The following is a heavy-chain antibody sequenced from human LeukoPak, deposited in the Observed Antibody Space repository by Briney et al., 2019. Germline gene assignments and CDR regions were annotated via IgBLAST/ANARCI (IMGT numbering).Heavy chain of an antibody. CDR3: ARSPLYGDYDY. CDR2: VNPNSGGT. Sequence: ASVKVSCKDSGYTYTGYYMQWVRQGPGRGDEWMGWVNPNSGGTNYPQKFQFMFTTTSDTSISTAYMELSRLRSDDTAMYYCARSPLYGDYDYWGQGTLVTVSS. CDR1: GYTYTGYY. J-gene: IGHJ4*02. V-gene: IGHV1-2*02. D-gene: IGHD4-17*01.